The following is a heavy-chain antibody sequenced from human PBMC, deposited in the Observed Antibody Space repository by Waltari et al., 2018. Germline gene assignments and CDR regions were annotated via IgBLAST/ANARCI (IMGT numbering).Heavy chain of an antibody. CDR2: LDREDGET. Sequence: QVQLVQSGAEVKKPGASVKVSCKVSGYTLTELSMHWVRQAPGKGLEWMGGLDREDGETIYAQKCQGRVTMTEDTSTDTADMELSSLRSEDTAVYYCATFWFGELLSRRGWFDPWGQGTLVTVS. J-gene: IGHJ5*02. CDR3: ATFWFGELLSRRGWFDP. V-gene: IGHV1-24*01. CDR1: GYTLTELS. D-gene: IGHD3-10*01.